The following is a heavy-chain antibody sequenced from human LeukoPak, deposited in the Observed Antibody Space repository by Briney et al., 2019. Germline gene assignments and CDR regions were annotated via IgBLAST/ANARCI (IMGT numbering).Heavy chain of an antibody. D-gene: IGHD5-12*01. CDR3: ASDSGHDGSHFAY. J-gene: IGHJ4*02. CDR1: GGSIRSYY. CDR2: IYYSGST. V-gene: IGHV4-59*01. Sequence: PETLSLTCTVSGGSIRSYYWSWIRQPPGKGLEWIGYIYYSGSTNYDPSLKSRVTISVDTSKNQFSLKLSSVTAADTAVYYCASDSGHDGSHFAYWGQGTLVTVSS.